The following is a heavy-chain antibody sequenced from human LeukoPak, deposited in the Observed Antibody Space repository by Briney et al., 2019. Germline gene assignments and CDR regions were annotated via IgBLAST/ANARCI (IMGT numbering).Heavy chain of an antibody. J-gene: IGHJ4*02. V-gene: IGHV4-39*01. CDR3: ASRPGGPEYFGSGSSP. CDR1: GDSITSSSYS. D-gene: IGHD3-10*01. Sequence: SETLSLTCSVSGDSITSSSYSWGWVRQPPGKGLEWIGTIYYSGSTYYNPSLKSRVTISVDTSKNEFSLKLSSVTAGDTAVCYCASRPGGPEYFGSGSSPWGQGTLVTVSS. CDR2: IYYSGST.